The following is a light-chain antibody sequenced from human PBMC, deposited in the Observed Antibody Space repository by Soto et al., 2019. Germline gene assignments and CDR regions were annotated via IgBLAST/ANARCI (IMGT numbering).Light chain of an antibody. J-gene: IGKJ1*01. V-gene: IGKV3-15*01. Sequence: EILMTQSPTTLSVSPGERATLSCRASQSGSSIYLAWYQQKPGQAPRLLMYGASTRAIGIPGRFSGSGSGTEFTLTISSLQSEDFAVYYCQQSDKWPPTFGQGTKVDIK. CDR1: QSGSSI. CDR2: GAS. CDR3: QQSDKWPPT.